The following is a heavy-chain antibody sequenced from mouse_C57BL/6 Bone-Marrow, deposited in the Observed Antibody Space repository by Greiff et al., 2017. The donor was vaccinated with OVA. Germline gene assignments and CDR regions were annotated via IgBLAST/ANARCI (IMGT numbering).Heavy chain of an antibody. J-gene: IGHJ3*01. D-gene: IGHD2-4*01. V-gene: IGHV1-55*01. CDR1: GYTFTSYW. Sequence: VKLQQPGAELVKPGASVKMSCKASGYTFTSYWITWVKQRPGQGLEWIGDIYPGSGSTNYNEKFKSKATLTVDTSSSTAYMQLSSLTSEDSAVYYCARSEGLRPWFAYWGQGTLVTVSA. CDR2: IYPGSGST. CDR3: ARSEGLRPWFAY.